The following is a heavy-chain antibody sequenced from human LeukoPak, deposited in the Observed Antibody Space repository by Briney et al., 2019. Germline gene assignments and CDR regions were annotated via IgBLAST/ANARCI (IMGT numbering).Heavy chain of an antibody. CDR2: IYYNGDT. CDR1: GGSITGYS. V-gene: IGHV4-59*01. Sequence: SETLSLICSVSGGSITGYSWSWIRQTPGKGLEWTGYIYYNGDTHYNPSLNSRLSMSVDTPNKQFSLNLRSVTAADTAVYYCVRGPYGSSISNWFDPWGQGLLVTVSS. D-gene: IGHD3-10*01. J-gene: IGHJ5*02. CDR3: VRGPYGSSISNWFDP.